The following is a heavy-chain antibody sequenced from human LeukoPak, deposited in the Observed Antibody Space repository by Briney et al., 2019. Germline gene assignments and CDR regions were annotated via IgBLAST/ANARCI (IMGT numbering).Heavy chain of an antibody. J-gene: IGHJ4*02. CDR1: GGSISSSSYY. Sequence: KPSETLSLTCTVSGGSISSSSYYWGWIRQPPGKGLEWIGSIYYSGSTYYNPSLKSRVTISVDTSKNQFSLKLSSVTAADTAVYYCARHDPVRGNSALGWGQGTLVTVSS. D-gene: IGHD4-23*01. V-gene: IGHV4-39*01. CDR3: ARHDPVRGNSALG. CDR2: IYYSGST.